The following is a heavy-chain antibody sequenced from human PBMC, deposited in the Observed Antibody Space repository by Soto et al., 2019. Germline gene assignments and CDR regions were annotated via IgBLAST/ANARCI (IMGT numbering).Heavy chain of an antibody. CDR1: GYTLTELS. Sequence: GASVKVSCKVSGYTLTELSMHWVRQAPGKGLEWMGGFDPEDGETIYAQKFPGRVTMTEDTSTDTAYMELSSLRSEDTAVYYCATVAAVAAPDAFDIWGQGTMVTVSS. CDR2: FDPEDGET. CDR3: ATVAAVAAPDAFDI. D-gene: IGHD6-19*01. V-gene: IGHV1-24*01. J-gene: IGHJ3*02.